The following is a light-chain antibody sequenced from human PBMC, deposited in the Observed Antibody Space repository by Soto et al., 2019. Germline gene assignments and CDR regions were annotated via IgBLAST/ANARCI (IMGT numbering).Light chain of an antibody. CDR1: QSLTGR. Sequence: DIQMTQSPSTLSASIGDRVTLTCRASQSLTGRLAWYQQKPGRPPKLLIYDVSILESGVPSRFSGSESVPDFTLTISSLRPDDVAKFYCQPDKVYPYNFGQGTRLDI. CDR3: QPDKVYPYN. J-gene: IGKJ2*01. CDR2: DVS. V-gene: IGKV1-5*01.